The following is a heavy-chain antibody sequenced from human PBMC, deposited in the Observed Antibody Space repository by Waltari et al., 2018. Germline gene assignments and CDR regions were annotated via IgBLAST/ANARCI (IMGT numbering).Heavy chain of an antibody. CDR1: GYTFSNYY. V-gene: IGHV1-46*01. CDR2: INTAAGTT. J-gene: IGHJ4*02. Sequence: QVRLVQSGAEVKKPGASLKVSCEASGYTFSNYYVHCVRQAPGQGLEWMGMINTAAGTTNYAPKFRGRVTMTRDTSTSTVYLDLSSLRSEDTAVYFCAREPPGATKGFDYWGQGTLVIVSS. D-gene: IGHD1-26*01. CDR3: AREPPGATKGFDY.